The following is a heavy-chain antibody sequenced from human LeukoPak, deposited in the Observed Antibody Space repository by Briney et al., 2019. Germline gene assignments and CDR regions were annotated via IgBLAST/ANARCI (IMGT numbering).Heavy chain of an antibody. Sequence: SVKVSCKASGGTFSSYAISWVRQAPGQGLEWMGGIIPIFGTASYAQKFQGRVTMTRDTSTSTVYMELSSLRSEDTAVYYCARESLPTVDTAMVALDYWGQGTLVTVSS. J-gene: IGHJ4*02. CDR2: IIPIFGTA. D-gene: IGHD5-18*01. CDR3: ARESLPTVDTAMVALDY. CDR1: GGTFSSYA. V-gene: IGHV1-69*05.